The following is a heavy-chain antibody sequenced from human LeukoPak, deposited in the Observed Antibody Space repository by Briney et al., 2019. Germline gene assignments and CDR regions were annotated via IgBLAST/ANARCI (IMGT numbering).Heavy chain of an antibody. Sequence: PGGSLRLSCAASGFTFSSYAMHWVRQAPGKGLEWVAVISYDGSNKYYADSVKGRFTISRDNSKNTLYLQMNSLRAEDTAVYYCARAESMLGATDYFDYWGQGTLVTVSS. CDR3: ARAESMLGATDYFDY. D-gene: IGHD1-26*01. CDR1: GFTFSSYA. J-gene: IGHJ4*02. CDR2: ISYDGSNK. V-gene: IGHV3-30*04.